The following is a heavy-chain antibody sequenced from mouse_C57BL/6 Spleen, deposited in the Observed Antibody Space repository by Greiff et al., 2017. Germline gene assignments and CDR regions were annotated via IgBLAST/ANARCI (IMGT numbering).Heavy chain of an antibody. CDR3: ARRGLGSSYFDD. CDR1: GYTFTSYW. Sequence: QVQLKQPGAELVRPGTSVKLSCKASGYTFTSYWMHWVKQRPGQGLEWIGVIDPSDSYTNYNQKFKGKATLTVDTSSSTADMQLSSLTSEDSAVYYCARRGLGSSYFDDWGQGTTLTVSS. J-gene: IGHJ2*01. CDR2: IDPSDSYT. D-gene: IGHD1-1*01. V-gene: IGHV1-59*01.